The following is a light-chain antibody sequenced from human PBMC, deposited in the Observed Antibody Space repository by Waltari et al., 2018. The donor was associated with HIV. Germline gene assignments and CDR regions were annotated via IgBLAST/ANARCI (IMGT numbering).Light chain of an antibody. V-gene: IGLV3-9*01. CDR1: KIGTKN. J-gene: IGLJ1*01. Sequence: SYEVTQPLSVSVALGQTATITCGGPKIGTKNVHWYRQKPGQAPVLVIYRDANRPPGVPERFSGSNSGNTATLTISRAQAGDEADYYCHVWDSNTEIFGTGTKVTVL. CDR2: RDA. CDR3: HVWDSNTEI.